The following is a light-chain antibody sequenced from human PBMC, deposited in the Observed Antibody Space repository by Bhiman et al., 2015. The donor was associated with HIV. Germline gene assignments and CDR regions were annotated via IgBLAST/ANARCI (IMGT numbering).Light chain of an antibody. CDR3: SSYTSSSTYV. J-gene: IGLJ1*01. CDR2: DVS. CDR1: SNNIGNYNY. Sequence: QSALTQPASVSGSPGQSITISCTGTSNNIGNYNYVSWYQHHPGKVPKLMIYDVSQRPSGVSNRFSGSKSGNTASLTISGLQADDEADYYCSSYTSSSTYVFGTGTKVTVL. V-gene: IGLV2-14*03.